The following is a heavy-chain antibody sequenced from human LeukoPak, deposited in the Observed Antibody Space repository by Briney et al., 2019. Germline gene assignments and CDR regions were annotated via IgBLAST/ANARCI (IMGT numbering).Heavy chain of an antibody. CDR3: AREIVGGFNPGAY. Sequence: SETLRLTCTASLDSTTSNFWSWVRQPPGKGLQWIGEIHRSGGTNYNPPLQSRVTISIDRSKNQIALELSSVTAADTAVYYCAREIVGGFNPGAYWGQGTLVTVSS. CDR2: IHRSGGT. J-gene: IGHJ4*02. V-gene: IGHV4-4*02. CDR1: LDSTTSNFW. D-gene: IGHD1-14*01.